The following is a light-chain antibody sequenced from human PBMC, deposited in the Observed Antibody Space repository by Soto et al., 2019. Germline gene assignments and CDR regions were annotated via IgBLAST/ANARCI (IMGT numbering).Light chain of an antibody. CDR2: ANN. CDR3: SSYACSSNV. V-gene: IGLV1-40*01. CDR1: SSNIGAGYD. Sequence: QSVLAQPPSVSGAPGQRVTISCTGSSSNIGAGYDVHWYQQLPGTAPKLLIYANNNRPSGVPDRFSGSKSGNTASLTVSGLQAEDEADYYCSSYACSSNVFGTGTKVTVL. J-gene: IGLJ1*01.